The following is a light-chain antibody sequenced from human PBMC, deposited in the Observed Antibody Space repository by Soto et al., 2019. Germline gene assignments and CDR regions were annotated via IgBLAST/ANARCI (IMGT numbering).Light chain of an antibody. V-gene: IGKV3-20*01. Sequence: PEERATLSCRASQSVGGNFLAWYQQKPGQAPRLLIYGASTRATGIPDRFSGSGSGTDFTLTISRLEPEDFAVYHCQQYTNSPEWTFGQGTKVEIK. CDR2: GAS. CDR1: QSVGGNF. CDR3: QQYTNSPEWT. J-gene: IGKJ1*01.